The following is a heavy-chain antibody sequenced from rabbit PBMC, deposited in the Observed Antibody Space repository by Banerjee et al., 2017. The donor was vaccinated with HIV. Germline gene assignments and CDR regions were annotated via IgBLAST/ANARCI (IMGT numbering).Heavy chain of an antibody. Sequence: QEQLVESGGGLVQPEGSLALTCKASGFTISSSYYMCWFRQAPGKGPEWIACIYAGSSGNTYYASWAKGRFTISKTSSTTVTLQMTSLTDADTATYFCGRDPLLVVAGVAAYYGMDLWGQGTLVTVS. CDR1: GFTISSSYY. CDR2: IYAGSSGNT. CDR3: GRDPLLVVAGVAAYYGMDL. J-gene: IGHJ6*01. V-gene: IGHV1S45*01. D-gene: IGHD4-1*01.